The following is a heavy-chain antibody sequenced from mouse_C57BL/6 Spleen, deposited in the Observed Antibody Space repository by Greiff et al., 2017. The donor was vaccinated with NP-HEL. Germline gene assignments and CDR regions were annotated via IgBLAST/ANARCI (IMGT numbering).Heavy chain of an antibody. J-gene: IGHJ4*01. D-gene: IGHD2-10*01. CDR1: GFTFSSYA. V-gene: IGHV5-9-1*02. Sequence: EVKLVESGEGLVKPGGSLKLSCAASGFTFSSYAMSWVRQTPEKRLEWVAYISSGGDYIYYADTVKGRFTISRDNARNTLYLQMSRLKSEDTAMYYCTRGPYYGKGYAMDYWGQGTSVTVSS. CDR2: ISSGGDYI. CDR3: TRGPYYGKGYAMDY.